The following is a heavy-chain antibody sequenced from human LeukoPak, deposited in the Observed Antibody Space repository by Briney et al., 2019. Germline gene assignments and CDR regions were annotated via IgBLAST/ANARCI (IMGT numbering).Heavy chain of an antibody. Sequence: GGSLRLSCAASGFTFSNYAINWVRQAPGQGLDWVSGIGGSGNSTYYADSVKGRLTISRDNSKNILYLQMRSLRVDDTAIYYCAKDSCSTNCLGSGMDVWGQGTTVTVSS. CDR3: AKDSCSTNCLGSGMDV. CDR2: IGGSGNST. J-gene: IGHJ6*02. CDR1: GFTFSNYA. D-gene: IGHD2-2*01. V-gene: IGHV3-23*01.